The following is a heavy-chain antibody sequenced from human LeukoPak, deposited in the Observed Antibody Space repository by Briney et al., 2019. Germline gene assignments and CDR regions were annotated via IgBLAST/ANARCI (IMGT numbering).Heavy chain of an antibody. V-gene: IGHV3-7*01. CDR1: GFTFSAYW. CDR2: IKEDGSEK. J-gene: IGHJ6*04. Sequence: GGSLRLSCVVSGFTFSAYWMTWVRQAPGKGLEWVANIKEDGSEKYYVETAKGRFTISRDNAKNSLYLQMNSLRAEDMAVYYCARNRAANDVWGKGTTVTVSP. CDR3: ARNRAANDV. D-gene: IGHD4/OR15-4a*01.